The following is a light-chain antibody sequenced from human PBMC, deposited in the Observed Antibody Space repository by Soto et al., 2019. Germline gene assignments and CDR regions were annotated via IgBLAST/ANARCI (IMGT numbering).Light chain of an antibody. J-gene: IGKJ5*01. CDR1: QDISNY. CDR3: QQYSHLIT. Sequence: DIQLTQSPSSLSASVGDRVTITYQASQDISNYLNWYQQKPGKAPKLLIYDASNLETGVPSRFSGSGSGTDFTFTIRSLQPEDIATYYCQQYSHLITFGQGTRLEIK. CDR2: DAS. V-gene: IGKV1-33*01.